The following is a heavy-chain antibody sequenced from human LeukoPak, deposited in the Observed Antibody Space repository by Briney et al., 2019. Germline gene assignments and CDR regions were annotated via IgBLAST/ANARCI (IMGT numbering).Heavy chain of an antibody. CDR2: IYCSGST. V-gene: IGHV4-59*01. CDR3: ARVSSDDDYVWGSYRLDY. D-gene: IGHD3-16*02. J-gene: IGHJ4*02. Sequence: SETLSLTCTVSGGSISSYYWSWIRQPPGKGLEWIGYIYCSGSTNYNPSLKSRVTISVDTSKNQCSLKLSSVTAADTAVYYCARVSSDDDYVWGSYRLDYWGQGTLVTVSS. CDR1: GGSISSYY.